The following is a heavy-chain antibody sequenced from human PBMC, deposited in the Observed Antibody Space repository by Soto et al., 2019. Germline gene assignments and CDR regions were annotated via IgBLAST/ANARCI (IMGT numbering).Heavy chain of an antibody. CDR1: GYTFTSYG. CDR3: ARVGDYDYVAATDYYYYYRDV. J-gene: IGHJ6*03. V-gene: IGHV1-18*01. CDR2: ISAYNGNT. Sequence: QVQLVQSGAEVKKPGASVKVSCKASGYTFTSYGISWVRQAPGQGLEWMGWISAYNGNTNYAQKLQGRVTMTTETSTSTAYMELRSLRSDDTAVYYCARVGDYDYVAATDYYYYYRDVLGKGTTVTVSS. D-gene: IGHD3-16*01.